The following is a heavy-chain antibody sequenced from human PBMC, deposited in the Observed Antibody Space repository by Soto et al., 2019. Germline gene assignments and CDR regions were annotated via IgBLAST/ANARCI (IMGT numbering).Heavy chain of an antibody. J-gene: IGHJ4*02. CDR3: AKDPSGRGAIDY. V-gene: IGHV3-30*18. CDR2: ISYDGRNI. Sequence: VQLLESGGGLVQPGGSLRLSCAASGFTFSDYAMHWVRQAPGKGLEWVALISYDGRNIYYADSVKGRFTVSRDNSKNTLYLQMNSLRGEDTALFYCAKDPSGRGAIDYWGQGTLVTVSS. D-gene: IGHD1-26*01. CDR1: GFTFSDYA.